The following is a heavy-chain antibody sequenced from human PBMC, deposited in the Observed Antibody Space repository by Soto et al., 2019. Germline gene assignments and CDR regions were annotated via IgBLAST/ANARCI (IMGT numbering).Heavy chain of an antibody. D-gene: IGHD3-22*01. Sequence: QAQLVESGGGVVQPGRSLRLSCVDSGFTFSSYGMHWVRQAPGKGLEWVAGISYDGRNEFYEDSVKGRFTISRDNSKSTLYLQMNRLRPEDTAVYYCAKDGYYYDSRGYYVWDHWGQGALVIVSS. V-gene: IGHV3-30*18. CDR2: ISYDGRNE. CDR1: GFTFSSYG. J-gene: IGHJ4*02. CDR3: AKDGYYYDSRGYYVWDH.